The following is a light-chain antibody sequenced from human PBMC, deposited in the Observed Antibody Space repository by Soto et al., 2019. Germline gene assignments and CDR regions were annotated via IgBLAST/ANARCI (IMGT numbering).Light chain of an antibody. Sequence: QSVLTQPASVSGSPGQSITISCTGTSSDVGGYNYVSWYQQHPGKAPKLMIYDDSNRPSGVSNRFSGSKSGNTASLTISGLQAEDESDYHCSSYTSSSTLFGGGTKLTVL. J-gene: IGLJ3*02. V-gene: IGLV2-14*01. CDR2: DDS. CDR3: SSYTSSSTL. CDR1: SSDVGGYNY.